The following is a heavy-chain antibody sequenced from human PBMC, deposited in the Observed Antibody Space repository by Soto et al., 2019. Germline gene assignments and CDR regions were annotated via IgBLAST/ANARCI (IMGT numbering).Heavy chain of an antibody. D-gene: IGHD6-19*01. CDR3: ARTNSSGFYFDY. Sequence: GGSLRLSCAASGFTFSSYGMHWVRQAPGKGLEWVAVIWYDGSNKYYADSVKGRFTISRDNSKNTLYLQMNSLRAEDTAVYYSARTNSSGFYFDYWGQGTLVTVSS. J-gene: IGHJ4*02. CDR1: GFTFSSYG. V-gene: IGHV3-33*01. CDR2: IWYDGSNK.